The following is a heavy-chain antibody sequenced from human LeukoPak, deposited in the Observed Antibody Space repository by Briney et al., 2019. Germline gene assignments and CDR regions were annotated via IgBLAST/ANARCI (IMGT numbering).Heavy chain of an antibody. D-gene: IGHD2-15*01. CDR3: ARDSVMGYCSGGSCVDAFDI. J-gene: IGHJ3*02. V-gene: IGHV4-4*07. CDR2: IYTSGSA. CDR1: GGSISSYY. Sequence: PSETLSLTCTVSGGSISSYYWSWIRQPAGKGLEWIGRIYTSGSANYNPSLKSRVTMSVDTSKNQFSLKLSSVTAADTAVYYCARDSVMGYCSGGSCVDAFDIWVQGTMVTVSS.